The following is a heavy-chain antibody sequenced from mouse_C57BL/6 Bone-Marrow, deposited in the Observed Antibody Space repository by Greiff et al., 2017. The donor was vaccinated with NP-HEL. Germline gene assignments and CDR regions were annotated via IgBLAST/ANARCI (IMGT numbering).Heavy chain of an antibody. J-gene: IGHJ2*01. CDR3: ARRNYGSSPFDY. CDR2: ISSGGSYT. Sequence: EVQRVESGGDLVKPGGSLKLSCAASGFTFSSFGMSWVRQTPDKRLEWVATISSGGSYTYYPDSVKGRFTISRDNAKNTLYLQTSSLKSEDTAMYYCARRNYGSSPFDYWGQGTTLTVSS. D-gene: IGHD1-1*01. V-gene: IGHV5-6*01. CDR1: GFTFSSFG.